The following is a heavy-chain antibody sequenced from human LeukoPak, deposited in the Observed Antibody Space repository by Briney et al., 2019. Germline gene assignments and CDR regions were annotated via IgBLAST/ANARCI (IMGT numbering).Heavy chain of an antibody. CDR2: ISDGGSDT. D-gene: IGHD6-6*01. V-gene: IGHV3-23*01. CDR1: GFTFSNYA. J-gene: IGHJ4*02. CDR3: AKRVPYSSSSVYFDS. Sequence: GGSLRLSCAASGFTFSNYAMSWVRQAPGKGLEWVSAISDGGSDTYYADSVKGRFTISKDNSKNMLFLQMNSLMDDDTAVYYCAKRVPYSSSSVYFDSWGQGTLVTVSS.